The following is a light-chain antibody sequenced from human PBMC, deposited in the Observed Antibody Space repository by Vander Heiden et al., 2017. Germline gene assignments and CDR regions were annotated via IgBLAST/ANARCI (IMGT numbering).Light chain of an antibody. V-gene: IGKV1-39*01. CDR2: AAS. Sequence: DIQMTQSPSSLSASVGDRVTITCRASQSISSYLNWYQQKPGKAPKLLIYAASSLQSGVPSRFSGSGSGTDFTLTISRLQPEDCATYYCQQSDSTPPTFGEGTKVEIK. CDR3: QQSDSTPPT. J-gene: IGKJ4*02. CDR1: QSISSY.